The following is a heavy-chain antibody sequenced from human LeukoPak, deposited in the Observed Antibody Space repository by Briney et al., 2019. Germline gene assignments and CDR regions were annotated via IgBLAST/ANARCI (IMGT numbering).Heavy chain of an antibody. CDR3: ARREGAAAAQGEYYFDY. J-gene: IGHJ4*02. CDR1: GYSFTSYW. D-gene: IGHD6-13*01. CDR2: IYPGDSDT. Sequence: GESLKISCKGSGYSFTSYWIGWVRQMPGKGLEWMGIIYPGDSDTRYSPSFQGQVTISADKSISTAYLQWSSLKASATAMYYCARREGAAAAQGEYYFDYWGQGTLVTVSS. V-gene: IGHV5-51*01.